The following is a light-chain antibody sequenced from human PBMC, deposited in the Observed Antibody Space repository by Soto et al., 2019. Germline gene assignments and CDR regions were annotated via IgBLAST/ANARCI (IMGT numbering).Light chain of an antibody. CDR3: PPYYSYPKT. J-gene: IGKJ1*01. CDR1: QGISSY. Sequence: AIRMTQSPSSFSASTGDRVTITCRASQGISSYLAWYQQKPGKAPKLLIYAASTLQSGVPSRFSGSGSGTDFTLTIICLQSEDFATYYCPPYYSYPKTCAPEPKV. V-gene: IGKV1-8*01. CDR2: AAS.